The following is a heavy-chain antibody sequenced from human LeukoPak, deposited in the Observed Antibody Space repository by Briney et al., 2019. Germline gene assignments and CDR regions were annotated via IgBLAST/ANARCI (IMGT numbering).Heavy chain of an antibody. Sequence: SETLSLTCTVSGGSLSSYYWSWIRQPPGKGLEWIGYIYYSGSTNYNPSLKSRVTISVDTSKNQFSLKLSSVTAADTAVYYCARDPTGVANPYYYYGMDVWGQGTTVTVSS. CDR3: ARDPTGVANPYYYYGMDV. V-gene: IGHV4-59*01. CDR1: GGSLSSYY. D-gene: IGHD4-23*01. CDR2: IYYSGST. J-gene: IGHJ6*02.